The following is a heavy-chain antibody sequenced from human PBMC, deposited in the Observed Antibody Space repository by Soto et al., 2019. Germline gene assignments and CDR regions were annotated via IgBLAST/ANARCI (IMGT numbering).Heavy chain of an antibody. J-gene: IGHJ4*02. CDR1: GGSFSGYY. Sequence: PSETLSLTCAVYGGSFSGYYWSWIRQPPGKGLEWIGEINHSGSTNYNPSLKSRVTISVDTSKNQFSLKLSSVTAADTAVYYCAGGWRGYSGDDYVLKVLYYFDYWGQGTPVTVSS. V-gene: IGHV4-34*01. CDR2: INHSGST. CDR3: AGGWRGYSGDDYVLKVLYYFDY. D-gene: IGHD5-12*01.